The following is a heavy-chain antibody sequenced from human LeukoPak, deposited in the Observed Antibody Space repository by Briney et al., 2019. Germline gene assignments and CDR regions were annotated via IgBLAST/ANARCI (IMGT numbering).Heavy chain of an antibody. CDR2: IYYSGST. CDR1: GDSISSSVYY. V-gene: IGHV4-31*03. Sequence: SETLSLTRTVSGDSISSSVYYWSWIRQHPGKGLEWIGYIYYSGSTYYNPSLTSRVTISVDTSKNQFSLKLTSVTAADTAIYYCARDGPYCSGGSRFDYWGQGTLVTVSS. J-gene: IGHJ4*02. CDR3: ARDGPYCSGGSRFDY. D-gene: IGHD2-15*01.